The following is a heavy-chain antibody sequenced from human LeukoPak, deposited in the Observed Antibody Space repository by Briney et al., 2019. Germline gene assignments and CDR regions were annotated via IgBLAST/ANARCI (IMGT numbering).Heavy chain of an antibody. CDR3: ARDMDGVNSGSSDAFDI. J-gene: IGHJ3*02. Sequence: GASVKVSCKASGYTFTSYDINWVRQATGQGLEWMGIINPSGGSTSYAQKFQGRVTMTRDMSTSTAYMELSSLRSEDTAGYYCARDMDGVNSGSSDAFDIGGQGTMLTVSS. CDR2: INPSGGST. D-gene: IGHD4-23*01. V-gene: IGHV1-46*01. CDR1: GYTFTSYD.